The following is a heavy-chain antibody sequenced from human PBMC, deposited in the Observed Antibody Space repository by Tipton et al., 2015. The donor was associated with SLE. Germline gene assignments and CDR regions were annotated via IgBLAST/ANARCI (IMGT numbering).Heavy chain of an antibody. CDR2: IYHSGST. CDR1: CGSFSGYY. V-gene: IGHV4-34*01. J-gene: IGHJ3*02. Sequence: TLSLTCAVYCGSFSGYYWGWIRQPPGKGLEWIGEIYHSGSTNYNPSLKSRVTISADTSKNQFSLKLSSVTAADTAVYYCARHLDGTYGPHAFDIWGQGTMVTVSS. D-gene: IGHD1-26*01. CDR3: ARHLDGTYGPHAFDI.